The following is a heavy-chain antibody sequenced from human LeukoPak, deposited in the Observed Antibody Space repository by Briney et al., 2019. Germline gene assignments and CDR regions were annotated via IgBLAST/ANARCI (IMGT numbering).Heavy chain of an antibody. D-gene: IGHD4-23*01. V-gene: IGHV3-30*02. CDR2: IRYDGSNK. J-gene: IGHJ4*02. Sequence: HPGGSLRLSCAASGFTFSSYGMHWVRQAPGKGLEWVAFIRYDGSNKYYADSVKGRFTISRDNSKNMLYLQMNSLRAEDTAVYYCARDRIDYGGTSLMGYWGQGTLVTVSS. CDR3: ARDRIDYGGTSLMGY. CDR1: GFTFSSYG.